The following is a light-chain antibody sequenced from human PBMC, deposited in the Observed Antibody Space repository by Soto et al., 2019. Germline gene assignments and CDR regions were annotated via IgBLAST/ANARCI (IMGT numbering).Light chain of an antibody. V-gene: IGLV2-8*01. CDR1: SSDVGGYNY. Sequence: QSVLTQPPSASGSRGQSVTISCTGTSSDVGGYNYVSWYQQHPGKAPKLMIYEVTKRPSGVPDRFSGSKSGNTASLTVSGLQAEDEADYFCCSHAGDNTYVFGTGTKVTVL. CDR3: CSHAGDNTYV. CDR2: EVT. J-gene: IGLJ1*01.